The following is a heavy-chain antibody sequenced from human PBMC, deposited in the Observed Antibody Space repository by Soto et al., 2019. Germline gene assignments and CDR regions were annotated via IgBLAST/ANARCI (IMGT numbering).Heavy chain of an antibody. D-gene: IGHD3-3*01. Sequence: ASVKVSCKASGYTFTSYGISWVRQAPGQGLEWMGWISAYNGNTNYAQKLQGRVTMTTDTSTSTAYMELRSLRSDDTAVYYCARGPPTVWSASTFDIWGQGTMVTVSS. J-gene: IGHJ3*02. CDR3: ARGPPTVWSASTFDI. CDR1: GYTFTSYG. V-gene: IGHV1-18*01. CDR2: ISAYNGNT.